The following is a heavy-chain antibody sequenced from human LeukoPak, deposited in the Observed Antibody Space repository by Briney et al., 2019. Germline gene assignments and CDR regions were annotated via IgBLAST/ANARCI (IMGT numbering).Heavy chain of an antibody. J-gene: IGHJ4*02. CDR3: ASGFLDDFWSGHF. CDR1: GFSFSTHW. V-gene: IGHV3-7*01. CDR2: IKYGGSEK. Sequence: GGSLRLSCAASGFSFSTHWMSWVRLAPGKGPEWVANIKYGGSEKYYVDSVKGRFTISRDNAKTSLYLHMNSLRAEDTAVYYCASGFLDDFWSGHFWGQGTLVTVSS. D-gene: IGHD3-3*01.